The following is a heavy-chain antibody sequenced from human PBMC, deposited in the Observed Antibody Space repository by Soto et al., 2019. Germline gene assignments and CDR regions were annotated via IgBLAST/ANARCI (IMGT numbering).Heavy chain of an antibody. CDR1: GGSFSGYY. V-gene: IGHV4-34*01. CDR3: ARVRDYDFWSGYYVDY. Sequence: SETLSLTCAVYGGSFSGYYWSWIRQPPGKGLEWIGEINHSGSTNYNPSLKSRVTISVNTSKNQFSLKLSSVTAAETAVYYCARVRDYDFWSGYYVDYWGQGTLVTVSS. D-gene: IGHD3-3*01. CDR2: INHSGST. J-gene: IGHJ4*02.